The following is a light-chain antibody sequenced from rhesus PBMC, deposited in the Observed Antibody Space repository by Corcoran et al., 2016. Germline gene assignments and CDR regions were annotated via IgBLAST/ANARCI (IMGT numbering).Light chain of an antibody. CDR3: LQYSRSPLT. CDR2: KAS. J-gene: IGKJ4*01. Sequence: DIQMTQSPSSLSTSVGDTVTITCRASQSISSWLDWYQQKPGKAPKHQIYKASSLQSGVPSRFIGSGSGTDFTLTISRLPPEDFATYCWLQYSRSPLTFGGGTKVEIK. CDR1: QSISSW. V-gene: IGKV1-22*01.